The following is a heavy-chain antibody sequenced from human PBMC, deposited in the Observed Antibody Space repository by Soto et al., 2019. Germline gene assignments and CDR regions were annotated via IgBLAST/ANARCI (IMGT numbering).Heavy chain of an antibody. V-gene: IGHV5-10-1*01. CDR1: GYSFTSYR. D-gene: IGHD6-19*01. J-gene: IGHJ6*02. Sequence: PGESLKISCKGSGYSFTSYRFSWVRQMPGKGLEWMGRIDPSDSYTNYSPSFQGHVTISADKSINTAYLQWSSLKASDTAMYYCARHRVSSGWNYYYYYGMDVWGQGTTVTV. CDR2: IDPSDSYT. CDR3: ARHRVSSGWNYYYYYGMDV.